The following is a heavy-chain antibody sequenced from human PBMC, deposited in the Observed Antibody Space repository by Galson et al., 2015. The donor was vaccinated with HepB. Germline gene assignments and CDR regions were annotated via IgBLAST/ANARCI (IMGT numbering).Heavy chain of an antibody. CDR3: ARDSITHSYYYYYYIYV. J-gene: IGHJ6*03. V-gene: IGHV3-30-3*01. Sequence: SLRLSCAASGFTFSSYAMHWVRQAPGKGLEWVAVISYDGSIKYYADSVKGRFTISRDSSRNTLYLQMNSLRTEDTAVYYCARDSITHSYYYYYYIYVWTQCTTIT. CDR1: GFTFSSYA. D-gene: IGHD3-3*02. CDR2: ISYDGSIK.